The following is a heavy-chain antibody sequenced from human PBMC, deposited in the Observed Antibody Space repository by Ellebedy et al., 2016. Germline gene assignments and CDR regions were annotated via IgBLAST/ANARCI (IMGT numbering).Heavy chain of an antibody. D-gene: IGHD6-13*01. J-gene: IGHJ4*02. CDR1: GYTFTSYA. V-gene: IGHV1-3*01. CDR2: INAGNGNT. Sequence: ASVKVSCKASGYTFTSYAMHWVRQAPGQRLEWMGWINAGNGNTKYSQKFQGRVAITRDTSASTAYMELSSLRSEDTAVYYCARDSSSWYPTYYFDYWGQGTLVTVSS. CDR3: ARDSSSWYPTYYFDY.